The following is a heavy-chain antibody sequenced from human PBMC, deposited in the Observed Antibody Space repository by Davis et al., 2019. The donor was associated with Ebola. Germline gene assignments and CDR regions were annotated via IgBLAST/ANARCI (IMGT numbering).Heavy chain of an antibody. CDR3: AKARSHPDSSALVDY. Sequence: GESLKIPCAASGFTFSSYSMNWVRQAPGKGLEWVSAISGSGGSTYYADSVKGRFTISRDNSKNTLYLQMNSLRAEDTAVYYCAKARSHPDSSALVDYWGQGTLVTVSS. CDR2: ISGSGGST. D-gene: IGHD6-19*01. CDR1: GFTFSSYS. V-gene: IGHV3-23*01. J-gene: IGHJ4*02.